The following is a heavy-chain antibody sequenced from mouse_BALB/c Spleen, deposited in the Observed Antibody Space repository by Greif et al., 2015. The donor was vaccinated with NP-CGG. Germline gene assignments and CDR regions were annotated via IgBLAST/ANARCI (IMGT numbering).Heavy chain of an antibody. CDR1: GFTFMDYY. V-gene: IGHV5-12*02. CDR3: ARHDHYCNAMDY. D-gene: IGHD1-1*01. Sequence: EVMLVESSGGLVQPGGSLKLSCPTSGFTFMDYYVHWVRQTPVKRLEWVAYISNGGGRTYYPVTVKGRFTISRDNAKNSLCLQVSRLKSEDRGMYCCARHDHYCNAMDYGGHGTSVTVSS. J-gene: IGHJ4*01. CDR2: ISNGGGRT.